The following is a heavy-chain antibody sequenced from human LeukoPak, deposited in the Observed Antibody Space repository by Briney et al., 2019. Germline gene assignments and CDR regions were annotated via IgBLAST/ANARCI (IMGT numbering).Heavy chain of an antibody. J-gene: IGHJ6*03. V-gene: IGHV1-69*13. CDR2: FITTLGTE. CDR3: VRGTYQLLRFGPIFYMDV. Sequence: GASVKVSCKASGGTFSGYAISWVRQSAGQGLEWMGGFITTLGTEKKGQKFQGRVTITADEYTTTAYMELRSLTSHDTAVYYCVRGTYQLLRFGPIFYMDVWGTGTTITIS. D-gene: IGHD2-2*01. CDR1: GGTFSGYA.